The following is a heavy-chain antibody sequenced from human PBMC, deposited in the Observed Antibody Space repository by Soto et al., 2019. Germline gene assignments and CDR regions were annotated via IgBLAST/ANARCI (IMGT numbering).Heavy chain of an antibody. CDR3: ARIGYCSGGSCYLGSNWFDP. Sequence: ASVKVSCKASGYTFTSYDIYWVRQATGQGLEWMGWMNPNSGNTGYAQKFQGRVTMTRNTSISTAYMELSSLRSEDTAVYYCARIGYCSGGSCYLGSNWFDPWGQGTLVTVSS. CDR1: GYTFTSYD. J-gene: IGHJ5*02. D-gene: IGHD2-15*01. CDR2: MNPNSGNT. V-gene: IGHV1-8*01.